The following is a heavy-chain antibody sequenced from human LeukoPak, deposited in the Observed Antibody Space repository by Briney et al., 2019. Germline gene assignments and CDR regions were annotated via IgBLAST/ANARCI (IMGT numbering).Heavy chain of an antibody. J-gene: IGHJ5*02. D-gene: IGHD1-26*01. CDR3: AREYSGSNWWFDP. CDR2: IIPIFGTA. V-gene: IGHV1-69*05. CDR1: GGTFSSYA. Sequence: SVKVSCKASGGTFSSYAISWARQAPGQGLEWMGGIIPIFGTANYAQKFQGRVTITTDESTSTAYMELRSLRSDDTAVYYCAREYSGSNWWFDPWGQGTLVTVSS.